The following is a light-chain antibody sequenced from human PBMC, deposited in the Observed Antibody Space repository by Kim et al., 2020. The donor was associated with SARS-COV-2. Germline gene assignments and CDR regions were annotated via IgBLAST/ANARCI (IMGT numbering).Light chain of an antibody. CDR1: KLGDKY. J-gene: IGLJ3*02. V-gene: IGLV3-1*01. Sequence: SYELTQPPSVSVSPGQTASITCPGDKLGDKYACWYQQKPGQSPVLVIYQDSKRPSGIPERFSGSNSGNTATLTISGTHSMDEADYYCQAWDSTWVFGGGTQLIFL. CDR3: QAWDSTWV. CDR2: QDS.